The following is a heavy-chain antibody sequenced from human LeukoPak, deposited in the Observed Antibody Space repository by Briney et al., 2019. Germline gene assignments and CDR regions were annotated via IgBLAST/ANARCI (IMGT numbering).Heavy chain of an antibody. CDR3: ARESGNGYVDV. CDR2: IRYDGSNN. CDR1: GITFSSYG. V-gene: IGHV3-30*02. Sequence: GGSLRLSCAASGITFSSYGMHWVRQAPGKGLKWVAFIRYDGSNNYYADSVQGRFTISRDNSKNTLYLQMNSLRAEDTAVYYCARESGNGYVDVWGQGTTVTVSS. D-gene: IGHD1-26*01. J-gene: IGHJ6*02.